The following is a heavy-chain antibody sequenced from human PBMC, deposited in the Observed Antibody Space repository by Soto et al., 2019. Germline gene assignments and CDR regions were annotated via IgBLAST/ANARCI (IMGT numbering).Heavy chain of an antibody. CDR2: IIAYNGNT. D-gene: IGHD2-2*01. CDR3: AAADCSSTSCYVLDAFDI. Sequence: ASVKVSCKASGYTFTSYGISWVRQAPGQGLEWIGWIIAYNGNTNYAQKLQGRVTITTDTSTSTAYMELSSLRSEDTAVYYCAAADCSSTSCYVLDAFDIWGQGTMVTVSS. V-gene: IGHV1-18*01. J-gene: IGHJ3*02. CDR1: GYTFTSYG.